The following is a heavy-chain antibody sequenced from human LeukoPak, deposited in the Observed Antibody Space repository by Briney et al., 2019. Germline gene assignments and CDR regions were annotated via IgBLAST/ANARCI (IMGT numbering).Heavy chain of an antibody. CDR2: IYYSGST. CDR3: ARVGEQWLPPVYFDY. V-gene: IGHV4-59*01. J-gene: IGHJ4*02. Sequence: SETLSLTCTVSGGSISSYYWSWIRQPPGKGLEWIGYIYYSGSTKYNPSLKSRVTISVDTSKNQFSLKLSSVTAADTAVYYCARVGEQWLPPVYFDYWGQGTLVTVSS. CDR1: GGSISSYY. D-gene: IGHD6-19*01.